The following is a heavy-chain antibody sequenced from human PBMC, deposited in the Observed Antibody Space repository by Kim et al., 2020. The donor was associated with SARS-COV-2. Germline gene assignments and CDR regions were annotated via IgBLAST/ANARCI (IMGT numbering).Heavy chain of an antibody. J-gene: IGHJ6*02. CDR2: IYYSGST. CDR3: ARDPIAVAGRGPESYYYYYYGMDV. D-gene: IGHD6-19*01. Sequence: SETLSLTCTVSGGSISSGGYYWSWIRQHPGKGLEWIGYIYYSGSTYYNPSLKSRVTISVDTSKNQFSLKLSSVTAADTAVYYCARDPIAVAGRGPESYYYYYYGMDVWGQGTTVTVSS. CDR1: GGSISSGGYY. V-gene: IGHV4-31*03.